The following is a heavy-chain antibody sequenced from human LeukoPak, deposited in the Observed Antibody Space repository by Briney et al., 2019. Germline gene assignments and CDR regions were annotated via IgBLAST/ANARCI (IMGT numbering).Heavy chain of an antibody. CDR1: GFTFSNAW. V-gene: IGHV3-15*01. CDR3: TTANYYDSRGDY. Sequence: PGGSLRLSCAASGFTFSNAWMSWVRQAPGKGLEWVGRIKSKTDGGTTDYAAPVKGRFTISRDDPKNTLYLQMNSLKTEDTAVYYCTTANYYDSRGDYWGQGTLVTVSS. CDR2: IKSKTDGGTT. D-gene: IGHD3-22*01. J-gene: IGHJ4*02.